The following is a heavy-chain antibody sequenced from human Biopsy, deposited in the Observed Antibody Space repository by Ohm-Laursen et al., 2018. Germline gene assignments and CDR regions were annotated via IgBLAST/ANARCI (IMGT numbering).Heavy chain of an antibody. CDR2: ISYSRDT. CDR1: GGSISGSS. CDR3: AKHGSGWTGDDAFHI. D-gene: IGHD6-19*01. Sequence: TLSLTCSVSGGSISGSSWSWIRRAPGKGLEWIGYISYSRDTNYNPSLKSRITISVDTSKNQFSLKLTSVTAADTAVYYCAKHGSGWTGDDAFHIWGQGTMVTVSS. V-gene: IGHV4-59*08. J-gene: IGHJ3*02.